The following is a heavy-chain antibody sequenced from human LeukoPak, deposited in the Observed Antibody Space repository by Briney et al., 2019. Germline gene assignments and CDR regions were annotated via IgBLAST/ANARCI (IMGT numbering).Heavy chain of an antibody. CDR1: RYSFTSYW. CDR2: IYPGDSEI. CDR3: XXXXXXXTTQFTAFDI. D-gene: IGHD5-24*01. J-gene: IGHJ3*02. V-gene: IGHV5-51*01. Sequence: GESLKISCKGSRYSFTSYWIGWVRQMPGKGLEWMGIIYPGDSEIRYSPSFQGQVTMSADKSISTAYLQWSSLRASDTAIYYXXXXXXXXTTQFTAFDIWGQGTMVTVSS.